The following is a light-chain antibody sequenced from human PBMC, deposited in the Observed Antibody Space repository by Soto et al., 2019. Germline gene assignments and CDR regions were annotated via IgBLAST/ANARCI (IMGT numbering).Light chain of an antibody. Sequence: QSALTQPASVSGSPGQSITISCTGTSSDVGAYNYVSWYQQHPGKAPKLMIYEVINRPSGVSNRFSGSKSGNMASLTISGLQAEDEADYYCGSYTSASTLVFGTGTKLTVL. CDR3: GSYTSASTLV. V-gene: IGLV2-14*01. CDR1: SSDVGAYNY. CDR2: EVI. J-gene: IGLJ1*01.